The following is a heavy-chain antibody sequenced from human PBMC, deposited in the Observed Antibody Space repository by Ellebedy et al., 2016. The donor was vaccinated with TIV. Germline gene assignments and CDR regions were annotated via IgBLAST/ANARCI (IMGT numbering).Heavy chain of an antibody. Sequence: SETLSLTXSVSGGSISTYYWSWIRQPPGKGLEWIGYIYYSGSTNYNPSLNSRAVISVDTSKNQVSLKLSSATAADTAVYYCARGRGYCSSTTCRHWYFDLWGRGTLVTVSS. J-gene: IGHJ2*01. CDR1: GGSISTYY. D-gene: IGHD2-2*01. V-gene: IGHV4-59*01. CDR2: IYYSGST. CDR3: ARGRGYCSSTTCRHWYFDL.